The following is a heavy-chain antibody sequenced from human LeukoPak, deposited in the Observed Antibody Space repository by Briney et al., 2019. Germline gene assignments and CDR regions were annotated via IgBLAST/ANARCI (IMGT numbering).Heavy chain of an antibody. CDR1: GFTFSSHA. J-gene: IGHJ4*02. Sequence: GGSLRLSCAASGFTFSSHAMHWVRQAPGKGLEWVAVISYDGGNKYYADSVKGRFTISRDNSKSTLFLQMSSLRAEDTAVYYCAREKYSSMFFDYWGQGTLVTASS. D-gene: IGHD6-19*01. CDR2: ISYDGGNK. V-gene: IGHV3-30*04. CDR3: AREKYSSMFFDY.